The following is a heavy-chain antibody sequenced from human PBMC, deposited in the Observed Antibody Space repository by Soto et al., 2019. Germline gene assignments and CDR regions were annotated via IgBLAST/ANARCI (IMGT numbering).Heavy chain of an antibody. Sequence: GGSLRLSCAASGFTFSSYGMHWVRQAPGKGLEWVAVIWYDGSNKYYADSVKGRFTISRDNSKNTLYLQMNSLRAEDTAVYYCVSSDSGLGFDYWGQGTLVTVSS. J-gene: IGHJ4*02. V-gene: IGHV3-33*01. CDR1: GFTFSSYG. CDR2: IWYDGSNK. D-gene: IGHD6-6*01. CDR3: VSSDSGLGFDY.